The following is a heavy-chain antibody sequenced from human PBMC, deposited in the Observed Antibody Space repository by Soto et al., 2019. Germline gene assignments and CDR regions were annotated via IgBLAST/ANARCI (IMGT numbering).Heavy chain of an antibody. CDR1: GGSISSGDYY. CDR2: IYFSEST. J-gene: IGHJ3*02. V-gene: IGHV4-30-4*01. CDR3: GILDMITFGGVIGQNDAFDS. Sequence: SETLSLTCTVSGGSISSGDYYWSWIRQPPGKGLEWIGYIYFSESTSYNPSLKSRVTISGDKSKNQFSLRLTSVTAADTAVYYCGILDMITFGGVIGQNDAFDSWGQGKMVTVAS. D-gene: IGHD3-16*02.